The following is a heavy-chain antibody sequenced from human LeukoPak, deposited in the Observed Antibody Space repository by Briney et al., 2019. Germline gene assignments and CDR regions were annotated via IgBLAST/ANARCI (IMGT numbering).Heavy chain of an antibody. CDR2: ISGSGLNT. D-gene: IGHD1-26*01. J-gene: IGHJ3*02. Sequence: GGSLRLSCAASGFIFSTYGMTWFRQAPGRGLEWVSGISGSGLNTYYADSVKGRFTSSRDNSKNMLYLQMNSLRAEDTAVYYCARDLVEGATTGLRTFDIWGQGTMVTVSS. V-gene: IGHV3-23*01. CDR1: GFIFSTYG. CDR3: ARDLVEGATTGLRTFDI.